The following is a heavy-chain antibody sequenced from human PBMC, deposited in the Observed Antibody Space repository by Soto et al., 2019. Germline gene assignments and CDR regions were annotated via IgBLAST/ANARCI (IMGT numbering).Heavy chain of an antibody. CDR2: ISAHNGNT. Sequence: QVHLVQSGAEVKKPGASVKVSCKASGYTFTSYGITWVRQAPGQGLEWMGWISAHNGNTDYAQKLQGRVIVTRDTCTSTAYMELRSLRSDDTAVYYWARGRYGDYWGQGALVTVSS. CDR3: ARGRYGDY. V-gene: IGHV1-18*01. J-gene: IGHJ4*02. CDR1: GYTFTSYG. D-gene: IGHD1-1*01.